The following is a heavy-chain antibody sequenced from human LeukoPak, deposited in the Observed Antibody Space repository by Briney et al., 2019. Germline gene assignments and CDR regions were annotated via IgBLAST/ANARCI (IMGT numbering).Heavy chain of an antibody. Sequence: KPGGSLRASCAASGFTFSTYAMSWVRQAPGKGLEWVSGISGSGGSTYYADSVKGRFTISRDNSKSSLYLQMNSLRAEDTAVYYCAKDAKLGMATMYSFDTWGQGTMVTVSS. CDR2: ISGSGGST. V-gene: IGHV3-23*01. D-gene: IGHD5-24*01. J-gene: IGHJ3*02. CDR3: AKDAKLGMATMYSFDT. CDR1: GFTFSTYA.